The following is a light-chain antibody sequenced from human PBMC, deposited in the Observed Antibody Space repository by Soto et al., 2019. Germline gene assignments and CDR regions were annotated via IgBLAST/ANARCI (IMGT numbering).Light chain of an antibody. CDR2: AAS. V-gene: IGKV1-9*01. Sequence: SQVTQSPSSLSASVGDRVNITCRASQDISSYLAWYQQKPGKAPKLLIYAASTLQSGVPSRFSGSGSGTDFTLTISSLHPEDFATYYCQQVNSYPWTFGQGTKVDIK. CDR1: QDISSY. J-gene: IGKJ1*01. CDR3: QQVNSYPWT.